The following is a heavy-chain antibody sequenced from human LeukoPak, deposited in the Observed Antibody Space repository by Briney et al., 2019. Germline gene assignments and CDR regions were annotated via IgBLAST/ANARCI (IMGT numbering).Heavy chain of an antibody. CDR2: IQYDGSNK. V-gene: IGHV3-30*02. CDR1: GFTFIFGSYG. J-gene: IGHJ4*02. Sequence: GGSLRLSCAASGFTFIFGSYGMHWVRQAPGKGLEWVAFIQYDGSNKYYADSVKGRFTISRDNSKNTLYLQMNSLRAEDTAVYYCASLSVGASDYWGQGTLVTVSS. CDR3: ASLSVGASDY. D-gene: IGHD1-26*01.